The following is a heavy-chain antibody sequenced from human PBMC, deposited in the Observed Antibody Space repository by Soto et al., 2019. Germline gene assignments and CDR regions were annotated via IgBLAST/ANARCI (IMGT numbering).Heavy chain of an antibody. CDR1: GGTFSSYA. D-gene: IGHD1-7*01. J-gene: IGHJ4*02. CDR3: ARAKYNWNYKRVLTTYYFDY. V-gene: IGHV1-69*01. Sequence: QVQLVQSGAEVKKPGSSVKVSCKASGGTFSSYAISWVRQAPGQGLEWMGGIIPIFGTANYAQKFQGRVTITADESTSTAYMELSRLISEDTAVYYCARAKYNWNYKRVLTTYYFDYWGQGTLVTVSS. CDR2: IIPIFGTA.